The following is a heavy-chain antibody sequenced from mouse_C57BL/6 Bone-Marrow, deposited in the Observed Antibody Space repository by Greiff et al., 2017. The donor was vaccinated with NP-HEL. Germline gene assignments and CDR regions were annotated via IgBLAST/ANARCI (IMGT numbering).Heavy chain of an antibody. V-gene: IGHV1-59*01. CDR2: IDPSDSYT. CDR3: ARKGLYDYRFAY. Sequence: QVQLQQPGAELVRPGTSVKLSCKASGYTFTSYWMHWVKQRPGQGLEWIGVIDPSDSYTNYNQKFKGKATLTVDTSSSTAYMQLSSLTSEDSAVYYGARKGLYDYRFAYWGQGTLVTVSA. D-gene: IGHD2-4*01. CDR1: GYTFTSYW. J-gene: IGHJ3*01.